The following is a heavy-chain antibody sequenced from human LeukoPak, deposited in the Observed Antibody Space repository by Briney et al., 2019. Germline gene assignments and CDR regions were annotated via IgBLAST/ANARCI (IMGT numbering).Heavy chain of an antibody. CDR3: ARGLGFIVVVTSSPDAFDI. D-gene: IGHD2-21*02. J-gene: IGHJ3*02. CDR2: INPNSGGT. V-gene: IGHV1-2*02. CDR1: GYTFTGYY. Sequence: GASVKVSCKASGYTFTGYYMHWVRQAPGQGLEWMGWINPNSGGTNYAQKFQGRVTMTRDTSISTAYMELSRLRSDDTAVYYCARGLGFIVVVTSSPDAFDIWGQGTMVTVSS.